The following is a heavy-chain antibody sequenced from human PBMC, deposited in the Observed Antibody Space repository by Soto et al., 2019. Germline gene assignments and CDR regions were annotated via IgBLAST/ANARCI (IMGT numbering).Heavy chain of an antibody. Sequence: ASVKVSCKASGYTFTSYGISWVRQAPGQGLEWMGWISAYNGNTNYAQKLQGRVTMTTDTSTSTAYMELRSLRSDDTAVYYCARDGPAASLGLELWYYYYYGMDVWGQGTTVTGSS. CDR3: ARDGPAASLGLELWYYYYYGMDV. J-gene: IGHJ6*02. CDR2: ISAYNGNT. V-gene: IGHV1-18*01. CDR1: GYTFTSYG. D-gene: IGHD2-2*01.